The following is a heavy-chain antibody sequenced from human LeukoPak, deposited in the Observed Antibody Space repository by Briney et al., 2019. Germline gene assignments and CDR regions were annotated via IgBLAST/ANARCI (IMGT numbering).Heavy chain of an antibody. CDR3: ARHTTIVHFDY. D-gene: IGHD3-10*01. Sequence: SETLSLTCTVSGGSINSYYWSWIRQPPGKGLEWIGYIYYSGSTNYNPSLQSRVTISVDTSKNQVSLKLSSVTAADTAAYYCARHTTIVHFDYWGQGTLVTVSS. CDR2: IYYSGST. V-gene: IGHV4-59*08. J-gene: IGHJ4*02. CDR1: GGSINSYY.